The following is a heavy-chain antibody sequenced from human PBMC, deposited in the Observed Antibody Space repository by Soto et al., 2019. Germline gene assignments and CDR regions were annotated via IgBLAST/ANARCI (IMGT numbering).Heavy chain of an antibody. V-gene: IGHV3-23*01. CDR3: AKRIMSTIGHFDS. Sequence: GGSLRLSCAASGFTFSSYAMGWVRQAPGKGLEWVSSISGIGHSTYYADSVKGRFTISRDNSKNTLHLQMNSLRAEDTAVHYCAKRIMSTIGHFDSWGQGTL. CDR1: GFTFSSYA. J-gene: IGHJ4*02. D-gene: IGHD1-1*01. CDR2: ISGIGHST.